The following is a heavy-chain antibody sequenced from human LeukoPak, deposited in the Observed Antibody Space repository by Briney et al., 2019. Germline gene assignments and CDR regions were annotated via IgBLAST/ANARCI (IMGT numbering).Heavy chain of an antibody. Sequence: GGSLRLSCAASGFTFSTYAMSWVRQAPGKGLEWVSVISNSGSSTHYADSVKGRFSISRDAAKNSLYLQMNSLRAEDTAVYYCARTQTYAYFDYWGQGALVTVSS. V-gene: IGHV3-23*01. J-gene: IGHJ4*02. CDR2: ISNSGSST. D-gene: IGHD1-14*01. CDR1: GFTFSTYA. CDR3: ARTQTYAYFDY.